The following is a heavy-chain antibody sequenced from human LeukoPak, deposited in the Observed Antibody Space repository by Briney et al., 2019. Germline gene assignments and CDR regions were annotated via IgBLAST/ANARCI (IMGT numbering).Heavy chain of an antibody. Sequence: GGSLRLSCAASGFTFSSYAMSWVRQAPGKGLEWVSAISGSGGSTYYADSVEGRFTISRDNSKNTLYLQMNSLRAEDTAVYYCAKGRVRYCSGGSCFFAFDPWGQGTLVTVSS. V-gene: IGHV3-23*01. D-gene: IGHD2-15*01. CDR2: ISGSGGST. CDR1: GFTFSSYA. J-gene: IGHJ5*02. CDR3: AKGRVRYCSGGSCFFAFDP.